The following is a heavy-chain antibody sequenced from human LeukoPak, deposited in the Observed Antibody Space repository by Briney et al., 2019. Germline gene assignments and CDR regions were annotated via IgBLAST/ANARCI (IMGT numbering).Heavy chain of an antibody. CDR1: GYSISSGYD. J-gene: IGHJ4*02. CDR3: ARENWVFDY. D-gene: IGHD7-27*01. V-gene: IGHV4-38-2*02. CDR2: VYRSGST. Sequence: PSETLSLTCVVSGYSISSGYDWGWIRPPPGEGLEWIGSVYRSGSTYYNPSLKSRVTISVDTSKNQISLKVRSVTAADTAVYYCARENWVFDYWGQGILVTVSS.